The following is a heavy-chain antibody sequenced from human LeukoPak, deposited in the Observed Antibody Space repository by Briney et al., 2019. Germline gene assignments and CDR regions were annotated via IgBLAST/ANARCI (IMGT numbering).Heavy chain of an antibody. Sequence: GGSLRLSCAASGFTFSSYGMHWVRQAPGKGLEWVSVIYSGGSTYYADSVKGRFTISRDNSKNTLYLQMNSLRAEDTAVYYCARGYGDYDYFDYWGQGTLVTVSS. CDR3: ARGYGDYDYFDY. J-gene: IGHJ4*02. CDR2: IYSGGST. CDR1: GFTFSSYG. V-gene: IGHV3-53*01. D-gene: IGHD4-17*01.